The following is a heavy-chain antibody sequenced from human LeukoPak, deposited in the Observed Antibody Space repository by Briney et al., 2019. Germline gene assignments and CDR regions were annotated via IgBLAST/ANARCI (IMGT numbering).Heavy chain of an antibody. J-gene: IGHJ6*02. Sequence: SETLSLTCTVSGGSISSYYWSWIRQPPGKGLEWIGYIYYSGSTHYNPSLKSRVTISVDTSKNQFSVRLTSVTAADTAVYSCARGPIVGFGELSPPDVWGQGTTVTVSS. CDR2: IYYSGST. D-gene: IGHD3-10*01. V-gene: IGHV4-59*12. CDR1: GGSISSYY. CDR3: ARGPIVGFGELSPPDV.